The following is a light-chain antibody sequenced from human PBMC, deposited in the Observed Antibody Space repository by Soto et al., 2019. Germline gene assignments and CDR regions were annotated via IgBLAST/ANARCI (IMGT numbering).Light chain of an antibody. Sequence: ETVLTQSPATLSLSPGERATLSCRASQSVSRFFAWYQQKPGQAPRLLIYDVSNRATGVPARFSGSGSGTDFPLSISSLGPEDFAVYYCQQLFTWPLTFGGGPKVE. V-gene: IGKV3-11*01. CDR3: QQLFTWPLT. CDR2: DVS. CDR1: QSVSRF. J-gene: IGKJ4*01.